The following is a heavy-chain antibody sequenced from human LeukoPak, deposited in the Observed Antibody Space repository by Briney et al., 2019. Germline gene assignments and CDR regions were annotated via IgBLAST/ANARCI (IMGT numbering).Heavy chain of an antibody. CDR1: GYTFTSYD. V-gene: IGHV1-8*01. J-gene: IGHJ4*02. Sequence: ASVKVSCKTSGYTFTSYDINWVRQAPGQGLEWMGWMNPNSDNSGYAQKFQGRVTMTRITSISTAYMELSSLRSEDTAVYYCATQARNGENYFDYWGQGTLVTVSS. CDR2: MNPNSDNS. D-gene: IGHD1-1*01. CDR3: ATQARNGENYFDY.